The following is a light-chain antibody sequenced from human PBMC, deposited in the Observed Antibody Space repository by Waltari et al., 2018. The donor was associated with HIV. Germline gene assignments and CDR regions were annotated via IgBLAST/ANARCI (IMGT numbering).Light chain of an antibody. Sequence: EIVLTQSPGTLSLSPGERATLSCRVSQSVSSSYLAWHQQKPGQAPRLLIDGASSRATGIPDRFSGSGSGTDFTLTISRLEPEDFAVYYCQQYAGSPPLTFGGGTKVESK. J-gene: IGKJ4*01. V-gene: IGKV3-20*01. CDR1: QSVSSSY. CDR2: GAS. CDR3: QQYAGSPPLT.